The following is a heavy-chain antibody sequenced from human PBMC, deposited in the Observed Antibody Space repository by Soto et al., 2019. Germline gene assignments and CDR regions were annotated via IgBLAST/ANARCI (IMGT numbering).Heavy chain of an antibody. CDR1: GGSFSGYY. V-gene: IGHV4-34*01. CDR2: INHSGST. J-gene: IGHJ6*02. Sequence: SETLSLTCAVYGGSFSGYYWSWIRQPPGKGLEWIGEINHSGSTNYNPSLRSRVTISVDTSKNQFSLKLSSVTAADTAVYYCARGGWRDYVFQWEWYYYGMDVWGQGTTVTVSS. CDR3: ARGGWRDYVFQWEWYYYGMDV. D-gene: IGHD1-26*01.